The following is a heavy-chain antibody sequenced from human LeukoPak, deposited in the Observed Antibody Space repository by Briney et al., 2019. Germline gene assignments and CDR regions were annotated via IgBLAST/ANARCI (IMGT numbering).Heavy chain of an antibody. CDR2: IYHSGTT. V-gene: IGHV4-59*01. CDR3: ARDHDDAFDI. Sequence: TSETLSLTCTVSGGSISPYFWSWIRQPPGKGLEWIGYIYHSGTTNYDPSLKSRVTISLDTSKNQFSLNLSSVTAADTAVYYCARDHDDAFDIWGQGTMVTVSS. J-gene: IGHJ3*02. CDR1: GGSISPYF.